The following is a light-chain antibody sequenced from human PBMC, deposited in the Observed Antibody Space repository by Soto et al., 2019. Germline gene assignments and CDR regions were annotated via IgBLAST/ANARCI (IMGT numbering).Light chain of an antibody. V-gene: IGKV3-20*01. J-gene: IGKJ1*01. Sequence: EIVLTQSPGALSLSPGERATLSCRASQSVASSYVAWYQQKPGQAPRLLIEGASSRATGIPDRFSGSGSGTDFTLTINRLEPEDVAVYYCQQYGSSSSWTFGQGTKVDI. CDR3: QQYGSSSSWT. CDR1: QSVASSY. CDR2: GAS.